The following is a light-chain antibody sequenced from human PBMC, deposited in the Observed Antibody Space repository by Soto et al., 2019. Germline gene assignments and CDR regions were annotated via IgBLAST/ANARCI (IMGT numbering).Light chain of an antibody. V-gene: IGLV2-14*01. Sequence: QSALTQPASVSGSPGQSITISCTGTSSDVGDYNYVSWYQQHPGKAPKLMIYDVSNRPSGVSSRFSGSKSGNTASLTISGLKAEDEADYYCSSSTSSSYYVFGTGTKLTVL. J-gene: IGLJ1*01. CDR3: SSSTSSSYYV. CDR1: SSDVGDYNY. CDR2: DVS.